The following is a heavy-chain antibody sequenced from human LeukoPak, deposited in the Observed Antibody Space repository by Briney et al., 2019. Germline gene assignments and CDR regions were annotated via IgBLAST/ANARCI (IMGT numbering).Heavy chain of an antibody. D-gene: IGHD3-9*01. CDR2: IYTSGST. Sequence: SETLSLTCTVSGGSISSYYWSWIRQPAGKGLEWIGGIYTSGSTNYNPSLKSRVTMSVDTSKNQFSLKLSSVTAADTAVYYCARDAGYYDILTGYYANWFDPWGQGTLVTVSS. CDR3: ARDAGYYDILTGYYANWFDP. CDR1: GGSISSYY. V-gene: IGHV4-4*07. J-gene: IGHJ5*02.